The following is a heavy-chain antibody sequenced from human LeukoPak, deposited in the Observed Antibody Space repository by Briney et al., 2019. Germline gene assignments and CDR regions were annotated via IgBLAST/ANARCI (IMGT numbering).Heavy chain of an antibody. V-gene: IGHV1-18*01. J-gene: IGHJ4*02. CDR2: IRGDNGNT. D-gene: IGHD3-9*01. CDR1: GYTFSNYG. CDR3: ARVDLLAGYYFFDY. Sequence: ASVKVSCKASGYTFSNYGISWVRQAPGQGLEWVGWIRGDNGNTNYAQKLQGRVTMTTDTSTSTAYMELRSLGSDETAVYYCARVDLLAGYYFFDYWGQGTLVTVSS.